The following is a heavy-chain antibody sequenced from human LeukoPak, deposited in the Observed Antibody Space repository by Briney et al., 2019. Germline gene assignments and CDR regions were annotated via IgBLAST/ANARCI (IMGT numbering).Heavy chain of an antibody. CDR2: INPDSGGT. CDR1: GYTFTGYY. Sequence: ASVTVSCKSSGYTFTGYYMDWVRQAPGQGLEWMGWINPDSGGTNYAQKFQGRVTMTRDTSISTAYMELRSLTSDDTAVYYCARSSLGTITAGPFDYWGQGTLVTVSS. D-gene: IGHD5-12*01. V-gene: IGHV1-2*02. CDR3: ARSSLGTITAGPFDY. J-gene: IGHJ4*02.